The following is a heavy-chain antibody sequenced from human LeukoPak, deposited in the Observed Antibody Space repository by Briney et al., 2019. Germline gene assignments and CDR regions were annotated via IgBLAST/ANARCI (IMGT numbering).Heavy chain of an antibody. D-gene: IGHD1-26*01. CDR3: ARHQIVGATRSPFDY. CDR2: IYPGDSDT. J-gene: IGHJ4*02. Sequence: GESLKISCKGSGYSFATYWIGWMRQTPGKGLEWMGIIYPGDSDTRYSPSFQGQVTISADKSINTAYLQWSSLKTSDTAMYYCARHQIVGATRSPFDYWGRGTLVTVSS. V-gene: IGHV5-51*01. CDR1: GYSFATYW.